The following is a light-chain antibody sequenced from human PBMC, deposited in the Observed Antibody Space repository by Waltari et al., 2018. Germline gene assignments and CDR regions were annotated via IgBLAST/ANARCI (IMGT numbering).Light chain of an antibody. J-gene: IGLJ3*02. CDR3: QVWDTSRDHWV. Sequence: SYVLAQPPSVSVAPGKTARITCGGDDIGRKSVHWYQQKSGQAPVLVIYDEIDRPSGIPDRCSGSNSGDTATLTITRVAAGDEADYYCQVWDTSRDHWVFGGGTKLTVL. CDR1: DIGRKS. CDR2: DEI. V-gene: IGLV3-21*03.